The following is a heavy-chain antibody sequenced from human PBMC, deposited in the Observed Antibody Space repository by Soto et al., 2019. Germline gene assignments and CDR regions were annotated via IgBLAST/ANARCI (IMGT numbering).Heavy chain of an antibody. D-gene: IGHD3-3*01. J-gene: IGHJ5*02. CDR1: GFSLSTSGVG. CDR2: VYWDDDK. V-gene: IGHV2-5*02. CDR3: AREWPRLNWFDP. Sequence: QITLKESGPTLVKPTQTLTLTCTFSGFSLSTSGVGVGWIRQPPGKALEWLALVYWDDDKRYSPSLKSRLTITKDTSKSQVVLTMTNMDPVDTATYYCAREWPRLNWFDPWGQGTLVTVSS.